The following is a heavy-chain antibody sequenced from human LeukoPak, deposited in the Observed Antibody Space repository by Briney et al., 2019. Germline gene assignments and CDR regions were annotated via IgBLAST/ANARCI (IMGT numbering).Heavy chain of an antibody. J-gene: IGHJ6*02. Sequence: SETLSLTCAVSGGSISSGGYSCSWIRQPPGKGLEWIGYIYHSGSTYYNPSLKSRVTISVDRSKNQFSLKLSSVTAADTAVYYCARGAPVYYYGMDVWGQGTTVTVSS. CDR1: GGSISSGGYS. V-gene: IGHV4-30-2*01. CDR3: ARGAPVYYYGMDV. CDR2: IYHSGST.